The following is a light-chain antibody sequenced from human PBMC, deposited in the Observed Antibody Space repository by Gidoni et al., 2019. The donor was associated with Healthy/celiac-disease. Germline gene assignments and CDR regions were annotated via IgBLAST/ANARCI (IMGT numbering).Light chain of an antibody. CDR2: WAS. Sequence: DIVMTQSPDSLAVSLGERATINCKSSQSVLYSSNNKNYLAWYQHKPGQPPKLLIYWASTRESGVPDRFSGSGSGTDFTLTISSLQAEDVAVYYCQQYYSTPTWTFXXXTKVEIK. V-gene: IGKV4-1*01. J-gene: IGKJ1*01. CDR3: QQYYSTPTWT. CDR1: QSVLYSSNNKNY.